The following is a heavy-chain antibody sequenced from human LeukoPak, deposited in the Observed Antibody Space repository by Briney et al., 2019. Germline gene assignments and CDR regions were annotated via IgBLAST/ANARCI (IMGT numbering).Heavy chain of an antibody. CDR2: IYHSGST. CDR3: ASRGSGSSQHCFDY. D-gene: IGHD3-10*01. J-gene: IGHJ4*02. CDR1: GGSISSGGYS. V-gene: IGHV4-30-2*01. Sequence: SQTLSLTCAVSGGSISSGGYSWSWIRQPPGKGLEWIGYIYHSGSTYYNPSLKSRVTISVDRSKNQFSLKLSSVTAADTAVYYCASRGSGSSQHCFDYWGQGTLVTVSS.